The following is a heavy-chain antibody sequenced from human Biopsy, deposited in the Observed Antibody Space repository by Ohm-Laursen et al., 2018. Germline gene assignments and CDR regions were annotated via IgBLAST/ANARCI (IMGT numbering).Heavy chain of an antibody. D-gene: IGHD1-1*01. V-gene: IGHV1-18*01. CDR3: ARAKLEPVYYYYGMDV. J-gene: IGHJ6*02. Sequence: SVKVSCKAPGGTFSNYGVSWVRQAPGQGLEWMGWINTENGSTIYAQNLQGRVTMTADTSTSTAYMEVTSLRSDDTAVYYCARAKLEPVYYYYGMDVWGQGTTVTVSS. CDR1: GGTFSNYG. CDR2: INTENGST.